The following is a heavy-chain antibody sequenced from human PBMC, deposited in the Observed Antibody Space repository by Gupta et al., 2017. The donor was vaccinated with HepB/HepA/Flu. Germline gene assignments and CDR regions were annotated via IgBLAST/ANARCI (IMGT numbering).Heavy chain of an antibody. V-gene: IGHV3-30-3*01. CDR1: GFTFSSYA. CDR2: ISYDGSNK. Sequence: QVQLVESGGGVVQPGRSLRLSCAASGFTFSSYAMHWVRQAPGKGLEWVAVISYDGSNKYYADSVKGRFTISRDNSKNTLYLQMNSLRAEDTAVYYCARDIKRKVAPKGTPKNYYYYGMDVWGQGTTVTVSS. D-gene: IGHD2-15*01. CDR3: ARDIKRKVAPKGTPKNYYYYGMDV. J-gene: IGHJ6*02.